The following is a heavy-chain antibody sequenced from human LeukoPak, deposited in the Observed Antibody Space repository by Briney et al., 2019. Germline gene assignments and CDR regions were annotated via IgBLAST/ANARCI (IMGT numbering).Heavy chain of an antibody. Sequence: GESLKISCKGSGYSFTNHWIGWVRQMPGKGLEWMGIIYPGDSDTRYSPSFQGQVTISADKSISTAYLQWSSLKASDTAMYYCARHPNYCSSTSWPPSDAFDIWGQGTMVTVSS. J-gene: IGHJ3*02. D-gene: IGHD2-2*01. CDR3: ARHPNYCSSTSWPPSDAFDI. CDR1: GYSFTNHW. CDR2: IYPGDSDT. V-gene: IGHV5-51*01.